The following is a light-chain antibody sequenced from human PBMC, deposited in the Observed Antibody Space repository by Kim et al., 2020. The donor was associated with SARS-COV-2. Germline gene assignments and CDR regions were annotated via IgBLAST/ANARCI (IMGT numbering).Light chain of an antibody. CDR3: QQYDSNPCT. CDR1: QSISSW. J-gene: IGKJ2*02. V-gene: IGKV1-5*03. CDR2: RAS. Sequence: DIQMTQSPSTLSASVGDTVTITCRASQSISSWLAWYQQKPGKAANLLIYRASSLESGVPSRFSGSGSGTEFTLSISSLQPDDFATYYCQQYDSNPCTFSQGTKLEI.